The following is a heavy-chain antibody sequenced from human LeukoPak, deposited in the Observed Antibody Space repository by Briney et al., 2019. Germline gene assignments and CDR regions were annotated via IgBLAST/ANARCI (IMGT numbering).Heavy chain of an antibody. D-gene: IGHD3-10*01. J-gene: IGHJ4*02. CDR2: INSDGSST. CDR3: ARCYGSGSYNFDY. V-gene: IGHV3-74*01. Sequence: SGGSLRLSCAASGFTFSSYSMNWVRQAPGKGLEWVSRINSDGSSTSYADSVKGRFTISRDNAKNTLYLQMNSLRAEDTAVYYCARCYGSGSYNFDYWGQGTLVTVSS. CDR1: GFTFSSYS.